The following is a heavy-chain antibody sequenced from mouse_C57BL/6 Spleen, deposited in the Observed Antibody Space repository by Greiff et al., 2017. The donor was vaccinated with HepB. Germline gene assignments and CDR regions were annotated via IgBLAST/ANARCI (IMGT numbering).Heavy chain of an antibody. CDR2: INHNNGGT. D-gene: IGHD2-2*01. Sequence: EVQLQQTGPELVKPGASVKISCKASGYTFTDYYMNWVKQSHGKSLEWIGDINHNNGGTSYNQKFKGKATLTVDKSSSTAYMELRSLTSEDSAVYYCARVYYGYDGSYYYAMDYWGQGTSVTVSS. CDR1: GYTFTDYY. J-gene: IGHJ4*01. V-gene: IGHV1-26*01. CDR3: ARVYYGYDGSYYYAMDY.